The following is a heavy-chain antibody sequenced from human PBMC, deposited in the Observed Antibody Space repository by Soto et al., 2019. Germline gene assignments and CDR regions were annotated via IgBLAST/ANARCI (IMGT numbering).Heavy chain of an antibody. V-gene: IGHV3-15*07. D-gene: IGHD3-22*01. CDR1: GFTFINAC. J-gene: IGHJ4*01. CDR3: TTDSYSTMRVVRFDY. Sequence: GGSLRLSCAASGFTFINACINWVRQAPVKVLEGVGLVKIRTDGGTTDLAAPVKGGFSIAVEYWRYMVYLQMNSLEAEDTVIXYCTTDSYSTMRVVRFDYWGHGTLVTVSS. CDR2: VKIRTDGGTT.